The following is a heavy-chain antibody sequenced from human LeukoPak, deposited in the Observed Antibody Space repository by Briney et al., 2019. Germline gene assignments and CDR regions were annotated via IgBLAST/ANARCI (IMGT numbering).Heavy chain of an antibody. CDR3: AKDVDTAMVMFDY. CDR2: ISSSSSYI. V-gene: IGHV3-21*04. D-gene: IGHD5-18*01. Sequence: GGSLRLSCAASGFTFSSYSMNWVRQAPGKGLEWVSSISSSSSYIYYADSVKGRFTISRDNAKNSLYLQMNSLRAEGTALYYCAKDVDTAMVMFDYWGQGTLVTVSS. J-gene: IGHJ4*02. CDR1: GFTFSSYS.